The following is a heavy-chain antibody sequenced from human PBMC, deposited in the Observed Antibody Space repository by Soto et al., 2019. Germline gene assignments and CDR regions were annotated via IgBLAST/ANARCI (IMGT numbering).Heavy chain of an antibody. CDR2: IDPSDSQT. CDR3: ARQIYDSDTGPNYRYVFDS. J-gene: IGHJ4*02. CDR1: GYSFAGYW. V-gene: IGHV5-10-1*01. Sequence: PGESLKISCKGSGYSFAGYWITWVRQKPGKGLEWMGRIDPSDSQTYYSPSFRGHVTISATKSITTVFLQWSSLRASDTAMYYCARQIYDSDTGPNYRYVFDSWGQGTPVTVSS. D-gene: IGHD3-22*01.